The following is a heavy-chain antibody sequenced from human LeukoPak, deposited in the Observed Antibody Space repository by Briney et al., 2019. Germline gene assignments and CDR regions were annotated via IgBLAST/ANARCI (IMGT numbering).Heavy chain of an antibody. V-gene: IGHV3-48*01. CDR2: ISYSSSTI. D-gene: IGHD4-17*01. CDR3: ARDRLHYGEYEKTFDY. CDR1: GFTFSSYN. Sequence: GGSLRLSCAASGFTFSSYNMNWARQAPGKGLEWVSYISYSSSTIYYADSVKGRFTISRDNAKNSLYLQMDSLRAEDTAVYYCARDRLHYGEYEKTFDYWGQGTLVTVSS. J-gene: IGHJ4*02.